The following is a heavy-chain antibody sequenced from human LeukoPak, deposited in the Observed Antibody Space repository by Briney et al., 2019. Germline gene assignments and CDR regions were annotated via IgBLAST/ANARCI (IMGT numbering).Heavy chain of an antibody. V-gene: IGHV4-59*12. CDR3: AREGARVVPAASPFDY. J-gene: IGHJ4*02. CDR2: LFYKRGA. CDR1: GGSISGYY. Sequence: PSETLSLTCSVSGGSISGYYWSWSRQAPGKGVEWIGNLFYKRGAWYKSSLKSRVTTSVDTSKNQFSLKLSSVTAADTAVYYCAREGARVVPAASPFDYWGQGTLVTVSS. D-gene: IGHD2-2*01.